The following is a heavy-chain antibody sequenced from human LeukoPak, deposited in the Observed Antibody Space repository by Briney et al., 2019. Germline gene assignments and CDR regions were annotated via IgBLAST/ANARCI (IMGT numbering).Heavy chain of an antibody. Sequence: SETLSLTCAVYGGSFSGYYWSWIRQPPGKGLEWIGEINHSGSTNYNPSLKSRVTISVDTSKNQFSLKLSSVTAADTAVYYCARDDRPNYYDSSGYFNWGQGTLVTVSS. V-gene: IGHV4-34*01. CDR2: INHSGST. CDR3: ARDDRPNYYDSSGYFN. J-gene: IGHJ1*01. D-gene: IGHD3-22*01. CDR1: GGSFSGYY.